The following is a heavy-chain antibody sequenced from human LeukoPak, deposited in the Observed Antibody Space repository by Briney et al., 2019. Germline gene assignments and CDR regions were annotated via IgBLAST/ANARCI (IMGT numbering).Heavy chain of an antibody. CDR3: VREDCRGVCSSRLDC. D-gene: IGHD2-21*02. Sequence: GGSLRLSGAASGFTLGDFWMHWVRRGPGKGLDWVSRINSDGSNIDYADSVKGRFTISRDNAMNTLYLQMNSLRVEDTAVYYCVREDCRGVCSSRLDCWGRGTVVSVSS. V-gene: IGHV3-74*01. CDR2: INSDGSNI. CDR1: GFTLGDFW. J-gene: IGHJ4*02.